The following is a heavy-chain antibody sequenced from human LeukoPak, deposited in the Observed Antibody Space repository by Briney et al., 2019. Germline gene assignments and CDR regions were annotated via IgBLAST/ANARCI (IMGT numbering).Heavy chain of an antibody. CDR1: GGSISSYY. CDR2: IYYSGST. Sequence: SETLSLTCTVSGGSISSYYWSWIRQPPGKGLEWIGSIYYSGSTYYNPSLKSRVTISVDTSKNQFSLKLSSVTAADTAVYYCARGSSGYAFDYWGQGTLVTVSS. V-gene: IGHV4-59*12. D-gene: IGHD3-22*01. J-gene: IGHJ4*02. CDR3: ARGSSGYAFDY.